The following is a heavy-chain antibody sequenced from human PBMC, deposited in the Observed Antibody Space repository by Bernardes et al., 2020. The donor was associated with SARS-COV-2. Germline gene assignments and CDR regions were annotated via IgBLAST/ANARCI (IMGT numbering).Heavy chain of an antibody. CDR2: INYSGST. Sequence: SETLSLTCAVYGGSLSGSYWYWSRQPPGQGLEWIGEINYSGSTTYNPSPKSRVTISVDTSKNQFSLKLSPVTAADTAVYYCWGAVWGIWYFGLWGRGTLVTGSS. J-gene: IGHJ2*01. V-gene: IGHV4-34*01. D-gene: IGHD3-16*01. CDR3: WGAVWGIWYFGL. CDR1: GGSLSGSY.